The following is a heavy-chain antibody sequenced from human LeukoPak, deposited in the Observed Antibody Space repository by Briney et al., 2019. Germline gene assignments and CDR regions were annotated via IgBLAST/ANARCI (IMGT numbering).Heavy chain of an antibody. CDR1: GFSLSTSGVG. Sequence: VSGPTLVNPTQTLTLTCTFSGFSLSTSGVGVGWIRQPPGKALEWLALIYWDDDKRYSPSLKSRLTITKDTSKNQVVLTMTNMDPVDTATYYCAHMTFYYDGSGSPRAFDIWGQGTMVTVSS. J-gene: IGHJ3*02. CDR3: AHMTFYYDGSGSPRAFDI. CDR2: IYWDDDK. D-gene: IGHD3-22*01. V-gene: IGHV2-5*02.